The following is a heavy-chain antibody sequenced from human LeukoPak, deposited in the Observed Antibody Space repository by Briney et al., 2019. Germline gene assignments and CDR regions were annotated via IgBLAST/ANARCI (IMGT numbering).Heavy chain of an antibody. CDR2: IYYSGST. CDR3: ARGVGGEAYQLLYLDP. D-gene: IGHD2-2*02. J-gene: IGHJ5*02. CDR1: GGSISSGGYY. V-gene: IGHV4-31*03. Sequence: SQTLSLTCTVSGGSISSGGYYWSWIRQHPGKGLEWIGYIYYSGSTYYNPSLKSRVTISVDTSKNQFSLKLSSVTAADTAVYYCARGVGGEAYQLLYLDPWGQGTLVTVSS.